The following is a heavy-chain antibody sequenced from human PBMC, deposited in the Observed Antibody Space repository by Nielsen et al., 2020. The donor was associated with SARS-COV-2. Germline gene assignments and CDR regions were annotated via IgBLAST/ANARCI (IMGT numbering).Heavy chain of an antibody. J-gene: IGHJ3*02. CDR3: ARATGITMIVVVMGAFDI. D-gene: IGHD3-22*01. V-gene: IGHV4-31*03. CDR2: IYYSGST. Sequence: SETLSLTCTVSGGSISSGGYYWGWIRQHPGKGLEWIGYIYYSGSTYYNPSLKSRVTISVDTSKNQFSLKLSSVTAADTAVYYCARATGITMIVVVMGAFDIWGQGTMVTVSS. CDR1: GGSISSGGYY.